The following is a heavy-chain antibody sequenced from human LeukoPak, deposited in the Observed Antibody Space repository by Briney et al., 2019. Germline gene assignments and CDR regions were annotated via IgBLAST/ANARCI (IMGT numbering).Heavy chain of an antibody. CDR3: AREGTYYYDSSGYSTDAFDI. CDR2: IYSGGST. CDR1: GFTVRSSY. D-gene: IGHD3-22*01. J-gene: IGHJ3*02. V-gene: IGHV3-53*01. Sequence: PGGSLRLSCAASGFTVRSSYMSWVRQAPGEGLEWVSVIYSGGSTYYADSVKGRFTISRDNSKNTLYLQMNNLRAEDTAVYYCAREGTYYYDSSGYSTDAFDIWGQGTMVTVSS.